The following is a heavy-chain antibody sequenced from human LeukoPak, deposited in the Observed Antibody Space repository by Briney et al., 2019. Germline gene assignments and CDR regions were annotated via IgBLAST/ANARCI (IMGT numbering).Heavy chain of an antibody. CDR1: GFIFTDYW. Sequence: GGSLRLSCAASGFIFTDYWMNWVRQAPGKGLEWVSAISGSGDSTFYTDSVQGRFTISRDNSKNTLYLQMNSLRAEDTAVYYCAKDRTTLIPYYFDYWGQGTLVTVSS. J-gene: IGHJ4*02. CDR2: ISGSGDST. D-gene: IGHD3-22*01. V-gene: IGHV3-23*01. CDR3: AKDRTTLIPYYFDY.